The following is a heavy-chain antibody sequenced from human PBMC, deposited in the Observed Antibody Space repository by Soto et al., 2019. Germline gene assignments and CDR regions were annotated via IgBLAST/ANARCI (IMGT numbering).Heavy chain of an antibody. CDR2: ISYDGSNK. V-gene: IGHV3-30-3*01. CDR1: GFTFSSYA. Sequence: ESGGGVVQPGRSLRLSCAASGFTFSSYAMHWVRQAPGKGLEWVAVISYDGSNKYYADSVKGRFTISRDNSKNTLYLQMNSLRAEDTAVYYCARDIAVAGHGPFDYWGQGTLVTVSS. D-gene: IGHD6-19*01. J-gene: IGHJ4*02. CDR3: ARDIAVAGHGPFDY.